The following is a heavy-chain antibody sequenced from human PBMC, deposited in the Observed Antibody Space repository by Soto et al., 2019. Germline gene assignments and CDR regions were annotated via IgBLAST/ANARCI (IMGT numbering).Heavy chain of an antibody. V-gene: IGHV4-34*01. J-gene: IGHJ5*02. Sequence: SETLSLTCAVYVGSFSGYHWSWIRQPPGMGLEWMGEINDIGNSKYNPSLKSRATMSVDTSKNQFSLELSSVTAADTAVYYCARGSQNDYGDSRWFDPWGQGTLVTVSS. D-gene: IGHD4-17*01. CDR1: VGSFSGYH. CDR3: ARGSQNDYGDSRWFDP. CDR2: INDIGNS.